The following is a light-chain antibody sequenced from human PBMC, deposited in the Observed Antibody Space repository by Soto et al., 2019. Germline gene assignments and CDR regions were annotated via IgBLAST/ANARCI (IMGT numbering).Light chain of an antibody. V-gene: IGKV4-1*01. J-gene: IGKJ2*01. CDR2: WAS. Sequence: DIVMTQSPDSLNVSLGERASINCKSSHSVHYNSNNMYHLTWYQQRPGQPPKVLLYWASTRASGVPDRFSGSGSETDFTLTITNLQPEDAAIYYCQQHQRVLGYVFAQGTRLAIK. CDR1: HSVHYNSNNMYH. CDR3: QQHQRVLGYV.